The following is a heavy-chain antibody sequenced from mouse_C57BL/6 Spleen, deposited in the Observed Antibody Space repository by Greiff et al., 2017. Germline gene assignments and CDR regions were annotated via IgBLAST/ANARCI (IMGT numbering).Heavy chain of an antibody. V-gene: IGHV1-82*01. Sequence: QVQLQQSGPELVKPGASVKISCQASGYAFSSSWMNWVKQRPGKGLEWIGRIYPGDGDTNYNGKFKGKATLTADKSSSTAYMQLSSLTSEDSAVYFCARGDYYCRSWFAYWGQGTLVTVSA. CDR1: GYAFSSSW. CDR3: ARGDYYCRSWFAY. J-gene: IGHJ3*01. CDR2: IYPGDGDT. D-gene: IGHD1-1*01.